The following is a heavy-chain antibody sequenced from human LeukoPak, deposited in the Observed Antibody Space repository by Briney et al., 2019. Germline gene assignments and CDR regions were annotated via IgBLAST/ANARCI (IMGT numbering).Heavy chain of an antibody. CDR1: GFTFSNFW. J-gene: IGHJ4*02. CDR3: ARLVVPPGNRGWYYEY. D-gene: IGHD2-2*01. Sequence: GSLRLSFAASGFTFSNFWISWVRQGPREGLGLVAKINQRGSEKYYVDSVKGRFTISRDNAKDSLDLQMNSLRVEDTAIYYCARLVVPPGNRGWYYEYWGQGTLVTVSS. V-gene: IGHV3-7*03. CDR2: INQRGSEK.